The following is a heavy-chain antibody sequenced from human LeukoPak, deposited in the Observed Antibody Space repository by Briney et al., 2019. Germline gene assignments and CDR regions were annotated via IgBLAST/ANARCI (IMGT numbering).Heavy chain of an antibody. Sequence: PGGSLRLSCSASGFTFITYTMNWVRQAPGKGLEWVSYIRSSTNIIYYADSVKGRFTISGDSAKNSLYLHMNSLRAEDTAIYYCARGRLPTGRYAGTNDAFDIWGQGTMVTVSS. D-gene: IGHD1-26*01. CDR2: IRSSTNII. CDR1: GFTFITYT. J-gene: IGHJ3*02. CDR3: ARGRLPTGRYAGTNDAFDI. V-gene: IGHV3-48*01.